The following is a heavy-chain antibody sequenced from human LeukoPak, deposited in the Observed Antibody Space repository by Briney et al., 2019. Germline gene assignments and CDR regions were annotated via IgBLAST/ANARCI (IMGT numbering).Heavy chain of an antibody. CDR2: ISYDGSNK. Sequence: GGSLRLSCAASGFTFSSYGMHWVRQAPGKGLEWVAVISYDGSNKYYADSVKGRFTISRDNSKNTLYLQMNSLRAEDTAVYYCAKDIVATRTGAAIDAFDIWGQGTMVTVSS. V-gene: IGHV3-30*18. D-gene: IGHD5-12*01. CDR3: AKDIVATRTGAAIDAFDI. CDR1: GFTFSSYG. J-gene: IGHJ3*02.